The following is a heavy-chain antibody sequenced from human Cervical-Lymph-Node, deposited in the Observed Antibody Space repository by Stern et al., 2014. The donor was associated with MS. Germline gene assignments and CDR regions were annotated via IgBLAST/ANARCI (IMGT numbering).Heavy chain of an antibody. J-gene: IGHJ4*02. V-gene: IGHV2-5*02. CDR2: IFSDADK. D-gene: IGHD2-15*01. CDR1: GFSVATAGVG. CDR3: AHSRVKYCRGGTCYSSLFDY. Sequence: ESGPTLVKPTQTVTLTCTLSGFSVATAGVGVGWIRQPPGKALEWLALIFSDADKLYSPSLKNRLTIIKDTSKNQVVLTMTNVDPVDTATYYCAHSRVKYCRGGTCYSSLFDYWGQGTLVTVSS.